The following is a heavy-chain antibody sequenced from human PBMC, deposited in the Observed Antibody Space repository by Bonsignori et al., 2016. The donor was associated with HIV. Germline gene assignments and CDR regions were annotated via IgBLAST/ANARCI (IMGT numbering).Heavy chain of an antibody. J-gene: IGHJ2*01. CDR2: IYYSGST. CDR3: ARTIWYFDL. Sequence: WIRQPPGKGLEWIGYIYYSGSTKYNPSLKSRVTISVDTSKNQFSLKLSSVTAADTAVYYCARTIWYFDLWGRGHPGHRLL. D-gene: IGHD3-3*01. V-gene: IGHV4-59*01.